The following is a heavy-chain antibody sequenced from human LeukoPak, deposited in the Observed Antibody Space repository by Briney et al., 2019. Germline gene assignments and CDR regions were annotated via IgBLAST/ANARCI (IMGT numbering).Heavy chain of an antibody. Sequence: GGSLRLSCATSGFTFSSYGMTWVGQAPGKGLEWVSSITGSGIYTYYADSVKGRFTFSRDNSQDTLYLQMNSLRVEDTAVYYCARDPRGVAVAGNFDYWGQGTLVTVSS. CDR1: GFTFSSYG. CDR3: ARDPRGVAVAGNFDY. D-gene: IGHD6-19*01. J-gene: IGHJ4*02. CDR2: ITGSGIYT. V-gene: IGHV3-23*01.